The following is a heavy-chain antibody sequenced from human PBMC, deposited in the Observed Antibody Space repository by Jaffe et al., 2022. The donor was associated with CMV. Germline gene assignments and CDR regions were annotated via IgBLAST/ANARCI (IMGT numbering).Heavy chain of an antibody. D-gene: IGHD3-3*01. CDR3: ARSAEEDFWSGLAPPSNWFDP. CDR1: GGTFSSYA. Sequence: QVQLVQSGAEVKKPGSSVKVSCKASGGTFSSYAISWVRQAPGQGLEWMGGIIPIFGTANYAQKFQGRVTITADESTSTAYMELSSLRSEDTAVYYCARSAEEDFWSGLAPPSNWFDPWGQGTLVTVSS. V-gene: IGHV1-69*01. CDR2: IIPIFGTA. J-gene: IGHJ5*02.